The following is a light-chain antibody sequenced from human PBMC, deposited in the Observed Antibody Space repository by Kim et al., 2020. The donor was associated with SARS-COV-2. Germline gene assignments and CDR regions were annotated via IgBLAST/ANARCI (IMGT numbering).Light chain of an antibody. Sequence: DIQMTQSPSTLSASVGDRVTITCRASQSIDSWLAWYQQKPGQAPKLLIYKASRLHSGVPSRFSGSGSGTEFTLTINGLQPDDFATYYCQQYNSYPLTFGGGTKVDIK. CDR2: KAS. CDR1: QSIDSW. J-gene: IGKJ4*01. CDR3: QQYNSYPLT. V-gene: IGKV1-5*03.